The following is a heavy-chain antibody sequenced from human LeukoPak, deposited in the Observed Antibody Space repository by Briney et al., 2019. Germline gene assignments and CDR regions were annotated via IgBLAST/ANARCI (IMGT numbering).Heavy chain of an antibody. V-gene: IGHV3-74*01. Sequence: GGSLRLSCAASGFTFSSYWMHWVRQAPGKGLVWVSHINSDGSSTNYADSVKGRFAISRDNAKNTLYLQMNSLTAEDTAVYFCARSSGWGFDYWGQGAPVTVSS. D-gene: IGHD6-19*01. J-gene: IGHJ4*02. CDR3: ARSSGWGFDY. CDR2: INSDGSST. CDR1: GFTFSSYW.